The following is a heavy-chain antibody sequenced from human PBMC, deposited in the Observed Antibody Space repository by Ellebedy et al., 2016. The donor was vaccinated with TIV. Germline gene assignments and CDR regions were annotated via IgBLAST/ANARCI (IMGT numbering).Heavy chain of an antibody. V-gene: IGHV3-48*02. Sequence: PGGSLRLSCAASGFTFRTYSMNWVRQAPGKGLEWVSYISGRSTTIYYADSVKGRFTISRDNAKNSRYLQMSSLRDEDTAVDYCARDLWWEDDYWGQGTLVTVSS. CDR2: ISGRSTTI. CDR3: ARDLWWEDDY. D-gene: IGHD1-26*01. CDR1: GFTFRTYS. J-gene: IGHJ4*02.